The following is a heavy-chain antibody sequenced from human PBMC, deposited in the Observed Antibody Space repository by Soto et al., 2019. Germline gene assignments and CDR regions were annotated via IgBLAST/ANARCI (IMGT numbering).Heavy chain of an antibody. CDR2: ISWNSGSI. J-gene: IGHJ4*02. CDR1: EFTFDDYA. Sequence: PGGSLRLCCAASEFTFDDYAMHWVRQAPGKGLEWVSGISWNSGSIGYADSVKGRFTISRDNAKNSLYLQMNSLRAEDTALYYCAKEPSIAVAGTYFDYWGQGTLVTAPQ. V-gene: IGHV3-9*01. D-gene: IGHD6-19*01. CDR3: AKEPSIAVAGTYFDY.